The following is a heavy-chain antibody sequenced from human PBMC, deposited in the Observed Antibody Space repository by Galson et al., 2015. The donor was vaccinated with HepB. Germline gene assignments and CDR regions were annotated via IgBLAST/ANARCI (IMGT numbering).Heavy chain of an antibody. V-gene: IGHV3-64*01. CDR3: ARDSSGFGEFSFDY. CDR2: ISSNGGST. D-gene: IGHD3-10*01. Sequence: SLRLSCAASGFTFSSYAMHWVRQAPGKGLEYVSAISSNGGSTYYANSVKSRFTISRDNSKNTLYLQMGSLRAEDMAVYYCARDSSGFGEFSFDYWGQGTLVTVSS. J-gene: IGHJ4*02. CDR1: GFTFSSYA.